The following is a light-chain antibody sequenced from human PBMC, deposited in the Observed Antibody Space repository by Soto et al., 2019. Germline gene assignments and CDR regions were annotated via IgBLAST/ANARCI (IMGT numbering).Light chain of an antibody. V-gene: IGKV1-39*01. CDR1: QSISSY. J-gene: IGKJ4*01. CDR2: AAS. Sequence: DIQMTQSPSSLSASVGDRVTITCRARQSISSYLKWYQQKPGKPPKLLIYAASSLQSGVPSRFSGSGSGTDFTLTISSLQPEDFATDYCQQCYSAPLTFGGGTKVEIK. CDR3: QQCYSAPLT.